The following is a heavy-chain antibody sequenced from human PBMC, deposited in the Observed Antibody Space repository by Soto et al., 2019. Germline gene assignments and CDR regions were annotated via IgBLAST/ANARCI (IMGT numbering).Heavy chain of an antibody. CDR2: IWYDGSNK. CDR3: ARDRSEEYYFDY. D-gene: IGHD3-10*01. J-gene: IGHJ4*02. CDR1: GFTFSSYG. V-gene: IGHV3-33*01. Sequence: PVGSLRLSCAASGFTFSSYGMHWVRQAPGKGLEWVAVIWYDGSNKYYADSVKGRFTISRDNSKNTLYLQMNSLRAEDTAVYYCARDRSEEYYFDYWGQGTLVTVSS.